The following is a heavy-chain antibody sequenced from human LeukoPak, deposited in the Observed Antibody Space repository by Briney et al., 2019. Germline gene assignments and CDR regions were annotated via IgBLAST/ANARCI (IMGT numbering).Heavy chain of an antibody. CDR3: AKDGGSYLDY. Sequence: GGSLRLSCVASGFTFSNYWMHWVRQAPGKGLVWVSRINSDGTTTSYADSVKGRFTISRDDAKNTLYLQMNSLRAEDTAVYYCAKDGGSYLDYWGQGTLVTVSS. CDR1: GFTFSNYW. J-gene: IGHJ4*02. CDR2: INSDGTTT. V-gene: IGHV3-74*01. D-gene: IGHD1-26*01.